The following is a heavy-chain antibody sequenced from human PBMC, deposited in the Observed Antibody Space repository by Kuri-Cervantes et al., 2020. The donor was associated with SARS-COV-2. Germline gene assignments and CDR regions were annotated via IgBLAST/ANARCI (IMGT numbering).Heavy chain of an antibody. CDR1: GYTFTGYY. J-gene: IGHJ3*02. V-gene: IGHV1-45*02. CDR2: ITPFNGNT. D-gene: IGHD4/OR15-4a*01. CDR3: ARSGPGAISREDGALDI. Sequence: SVKVSCKASGYTFTGYYMHWVRQAPGQAPEWMGWITPFNGNTKYAQKFQDRVTITRDRSMNTACMELSSLRSEDTAMYYCARSGPGAISREDGALDIWGQGTMVTVSS.